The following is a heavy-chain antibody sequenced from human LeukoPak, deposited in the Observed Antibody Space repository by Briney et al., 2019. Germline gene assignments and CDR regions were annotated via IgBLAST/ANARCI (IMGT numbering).Heavy chain of an antibody. CDR1: GGSISSGGYS. CDR3: ARDVRGNGWYLY. V-gene: IGHV4-30-2*01. Sequence: SQTLSLTCAVSGGSISSGGYSWSWIRQPPGKGLEWIGYIYHSGSTYYNPSLKSRVTISVDRSKNQFSLKLSSVTAADTAVYYCARDVRGNGWYLYWGQGTLVTVSS. CDR2: IYHSGST. J-gene: IGHJ4*02. D-gene: IGHD6-19*01.